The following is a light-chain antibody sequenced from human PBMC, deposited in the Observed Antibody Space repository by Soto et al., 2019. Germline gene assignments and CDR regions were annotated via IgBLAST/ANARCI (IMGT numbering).Light chain of an antibody. CDR1: HTISSSY. V-gene: IGKV3-20*01. CDR3: QQYVTSSPRT. CDR2: GIS. J-gene: IGKJ1*01. Sequence: EIVLTQSPGTLSLSPGERATLSCRASHTISSSYLAWYQQKPGQAPRLLMYGISRRATGIPDRFSGSGSGTAFTLTITRLEHEDFAVDYCQQYVTSSPRTFGQGTKVEIK.